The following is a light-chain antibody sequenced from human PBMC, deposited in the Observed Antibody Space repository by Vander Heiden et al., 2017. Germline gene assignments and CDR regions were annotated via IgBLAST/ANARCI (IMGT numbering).Light chain of an antibody. V-gene: IGLV3-25*02. CDR3: QSSDSSGADVV. CDR1: ALRKKY. J-gene: IGLJ2*01. Sequence: SYQLTQPPTVAVSPGQTARITCSGDALRKKYAFWYQQKPGQAPVLVIYKDSDRSSGIPDRFSGSSAGKTVTLTISRVQAEDEADYYCQSSDSSGADVVFGGGTKLTVL. CDR2: KDS.